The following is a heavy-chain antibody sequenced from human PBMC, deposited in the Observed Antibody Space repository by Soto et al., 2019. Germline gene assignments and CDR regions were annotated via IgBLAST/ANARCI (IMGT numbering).Heavy chain of an antibody. CDR2: IIPIFGTA. V-gene: IGHV1-69*01. CDR1: GGTFSTYT. Sequence: QVQLVQSVAEVKKPGSSVKVSCKASGGTFSTYTITWVRQAPGQGLEWMGGIIPIFGTANYPQKLQGRVTITANESTSTAYMEMSSLRSEDTAVYYCARSQDSSGYWNNCFDPWGQGTLVTVSS. D-gene: IGHD3-22*01. CDR3: ARSQDSSGYWNNCFDP. J-gene: IGHJ5*02.